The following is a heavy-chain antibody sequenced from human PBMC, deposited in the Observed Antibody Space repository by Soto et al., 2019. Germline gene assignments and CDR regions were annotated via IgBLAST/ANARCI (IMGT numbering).Heavy chain of an antibody. V-gene: IGHV6-1*01. CDR1: GDSVSSNSAG. J-gene: IGHJ4*01. CDR2: TYYRSKWYY. Sequence: PSQTLSLTCAITGDSVSSNSAGWSWVRQSPSRGLEWLGRTYYRSKWYYEYAVSVRGRITIDPDTSKNQYSLQLNSVTPEDTAVYFCARGEQYSGRIFDYWGQGTLVTVSS. CDR3: ARGEQYSGRIFDY. D-gene: IGHD1-26*01.